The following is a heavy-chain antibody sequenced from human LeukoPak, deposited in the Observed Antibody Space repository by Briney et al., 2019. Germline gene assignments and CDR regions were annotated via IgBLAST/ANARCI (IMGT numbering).Heavy chain of an antibody. V-gene: IGHV4-59*11. CDR3: AREANYYGSGSYFEGTFDY. J-gene: IGHJ4*02. Sequence: PSETLSLTCNVSGVSIATHYWSWIRQSPGKGLEWIGYTYHSGTTNYNPSLKSRVTILIDTSKNEFSLRLTSVTAADTAVYYCAREANYYGSGSYFEGTFDYWGQGSLVTVPS. CDR2: TYHSGTT. D-gene: IGHD3-10*01. CDR1: GVSIATHY.